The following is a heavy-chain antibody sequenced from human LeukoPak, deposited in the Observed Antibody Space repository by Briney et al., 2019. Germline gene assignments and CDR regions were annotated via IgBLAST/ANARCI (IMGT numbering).Heavy chain of an antibody. CDR3: ARGVRGYSSSVGYYFDY. D-gene: IGHD6-13*01. J-gene: IGHJ4*02. Sequence: SETLSLTCAVYGGSFSGYYWSWIRQPPGKGLEWIEEINHSGSTNYNPSLKSRVTISVDTSKNQFSLKLSSVTAADTAVYYCARGVRGYSSSVGYYFDYWGQGTLVTVSS. CDR1: GGSFSGYY. V-gene: IGHV4-34*01. CDR2: INHSGST.